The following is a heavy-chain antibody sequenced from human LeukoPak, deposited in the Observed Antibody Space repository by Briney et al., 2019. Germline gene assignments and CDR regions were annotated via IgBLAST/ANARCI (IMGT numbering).Heavy chain of an antibody. V-gene: IGHV3-48*04. CDR3: ARDHNYAFDN. CDR2: IGISSGNT. Sequence: PGGSLRLSCAASGFTFSDYSMNWVRQAPGEGLEWISYIGISSGNTKYADSVKGRFTISGDNAKNSLYLQMNSLRVEDTAVYYCARDHNYAFDNWGQGTLVTVSS. D-gene: IGHD1-1*01. CDR1: GFTFSDYS. J-gene: IGHJ4*02.